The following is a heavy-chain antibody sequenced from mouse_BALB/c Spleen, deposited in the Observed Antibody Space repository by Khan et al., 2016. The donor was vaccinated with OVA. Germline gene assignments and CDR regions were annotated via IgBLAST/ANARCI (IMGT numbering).Heavy chain of an antibody. J-gene: IGHJ4*01. Sequence: QIQLVQSGPELKKPGETVKISCKASGYTFTNYGMNWVKQAPGKGLKWMGWINTYTGEPTYADDFKGRFAFSLETSASTAYLQINNLKNEDTATYFCERPPYFSYVMGYWGQGTSVTVSS. D-gene: IGHD2-10*01. V-gene: IGHV9-3-1*01. CDR2: INTYTGEP. CDR3: ERPPYFSYVMGY. CDR1: GYTFTNYG.